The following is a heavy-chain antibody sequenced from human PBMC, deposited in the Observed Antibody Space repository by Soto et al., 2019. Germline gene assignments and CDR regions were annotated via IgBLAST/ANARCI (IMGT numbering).Heavy chain of an antibody. V-gene: IGHV3-23*01. D-gene: IGHD6-19*01. CDR1: GFTFSSYA. Sequence: EVQLLESGGGLVQPGGSLRLSCAASGFTFSSYAMSWVRQAPGKGPEWVSLVDSSGRTYYTDSVKGRFTVSRDNSENTVYLQMNSLRAEDTAVYYCARDDIPGRAVATYGMDVWGQGTTVTVSS. J-gene: IGHJ6*02. CDR2: VDSSGRT. CDR3: ARDDIPGRAVATYGMDV.